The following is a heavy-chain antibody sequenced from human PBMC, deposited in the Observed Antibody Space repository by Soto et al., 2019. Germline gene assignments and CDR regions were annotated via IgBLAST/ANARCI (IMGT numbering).Heavy chain of an antibody. CDR1: GGSIISYY. D-gene: IGHD1-7*01. CDR2: IYYSGST. CDR3: ARGTTGTTSVRPHWFDP. V-gene: IGHV4-59*01. J-gene: IGHJ5*02. Sequence: SETLSLTCTVPGGSIISYYWSWIRQPPGKGLEWIGYIYYSGSTNYNPSLKSRVTISVDTSKNQFSLKLSSVTAADTAVYYCARGTTGTTSVRPHWFDPWGQGTLVTVSS.